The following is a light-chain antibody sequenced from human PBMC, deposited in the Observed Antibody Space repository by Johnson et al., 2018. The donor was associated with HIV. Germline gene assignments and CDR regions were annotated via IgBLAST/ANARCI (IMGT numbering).Light chain of an antibody. CDR3: GTWDSSWGV. Sequence: QAVLTQPPSVSAAPGQKVTISCSGSNSNIGNSYVSWYQQLPRTAPKLLIYENNKRPSGIPDRFSGSKSGTSATLGITGLQTGDEADYYCGTWDSSWGVFGTGTNVTVL. J-gene: IGLJ1*01. CDR2: ENN. V-gene: IGLV1-51*02. CDR1: NSNIGNSY.